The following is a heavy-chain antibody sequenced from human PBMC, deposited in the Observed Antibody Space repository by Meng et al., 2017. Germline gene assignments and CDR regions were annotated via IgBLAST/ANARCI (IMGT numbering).Heavy chain of an antibody. Sequence: GESLKISCAASGFTFSSYAMHWVRQAPGKGLEWVAVISYDGSNKYYADSVKGRFTISRDNSKNTLYLQMNSLRAEDTAVYYCARGYDSSGYYGGFDYWGQGTLVTVSS. CDR3: ARGYDSSGYYGGFDY. J-gene: IGHJ4*02. CDR2: ISYDGSNK. CDR1: GFTFSSYA. V-gene: IGHV3-30*01. D-gene: IGHD3-22*01.